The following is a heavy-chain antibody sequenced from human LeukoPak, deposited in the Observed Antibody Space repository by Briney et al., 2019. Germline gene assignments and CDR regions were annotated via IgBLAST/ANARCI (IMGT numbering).Heavy chain of an antibody. D-gene: IGHD2-8*01. CDR1: GFTFSSYG. J-gene: IGHJ4*02. CDR2: ISYDGSNK. Sequence: PGGSLRLSCAASGFTFSSYGMHWVRQAPGKGLEWVAVISYDGSNKYYADSVKGRFTISRDNSKNTLYLQMNSLRAEDTAVYYCAKDGAEMAIFDYWGQGTLVTVSS. V-gene: IGHV3-30*18. CDR3: AKDGAEMAIFDY.